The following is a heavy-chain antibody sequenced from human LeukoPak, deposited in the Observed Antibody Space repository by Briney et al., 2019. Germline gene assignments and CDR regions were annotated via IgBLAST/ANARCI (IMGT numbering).Heavy chain of an antibody. CDR2: IIPIFGTA. Sequence: SVKVSCKASGGTFSSYAISWVRQAPGQGLEWMGGIIPIFGTANYAQKFQGRVTITADESTSTAYMELSSLRSEDTAVYYCARDTTYDSSGYYYYYYMDVWGKGTTVTISS. CDR3: ARDTTYDSSGYYYYYYMDV. CDR1: GGTFSSYA. D-gene: IGHD3-22*01. V-gene: IGHV1-69*13. J-gene: IGHJ6*03.